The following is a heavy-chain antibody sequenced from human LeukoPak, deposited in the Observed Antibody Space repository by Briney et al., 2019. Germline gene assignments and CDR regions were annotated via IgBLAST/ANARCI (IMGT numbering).Heavy chain of an antibody. D-gene: IGHD3-16*02. V-gene: IGHV3-7*01. Sequence: GGSLRLSCAASGFTFSSYWMSWVRQAPGKGLEWVANIKQDGSEKYYVDSVKGRFTISRDSDKNSLFLQMTSLRAEDTAVYYCARVGGRYSPLGYWGQGTLVTVSS. CDR1: GFTFSSYW. CDR3: ARVGGRYSPLGY. J-gene: IGHJ4*02. CDR2: IKQDGSEK.